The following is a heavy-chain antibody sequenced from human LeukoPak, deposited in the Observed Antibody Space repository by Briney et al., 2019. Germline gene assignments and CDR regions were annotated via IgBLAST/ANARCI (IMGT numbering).Heavy chain of an antibody. CDR2: ISSSSSYI. D-gene: IGHD7-27*01. J-gene: IGHJ4*02. CDR1: GFTFSSYS. V-gene: IGHV3-21*01. Sequence: XGSLRLSCAASGFTFSSYSMNWVRQAPGKGLEWVSSISSSSSYIYYADSVKGRFTISRDNAKNSLYLQVNSLRAEDTAVYYCARDRPSSWGSTDYWGQGTLVTVSS. CDR3: ARDRPSSWGSTDY.